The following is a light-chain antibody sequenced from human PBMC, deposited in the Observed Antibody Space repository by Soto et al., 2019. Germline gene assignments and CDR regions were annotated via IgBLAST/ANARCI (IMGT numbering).Light chain of an antibody. V-gene: IGKV1-5*01. CDR1: QSISRW. Sequence: IHMTQSPATLSASVGDRVTITCRASQSISRWLTWYQQKPGKAPKLLIYEASSLESGVPSRFSGSGSETEFTLTISRLQPDDFATYFCHSRAFGQGTRLEIK. CDR3: HSRA. CDR2: EAS. J-gene: IGKJ5*01.